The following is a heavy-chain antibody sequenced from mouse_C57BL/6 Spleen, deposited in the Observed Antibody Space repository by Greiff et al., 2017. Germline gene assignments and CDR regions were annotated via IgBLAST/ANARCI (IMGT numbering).Heavy chain of an antibody. Sequence: QVQLQQPGAELVMPGASVKLSCKASGYTFTSYWMHWVKQRPGQGLEWIGEIDPSDSYPNYNQKFKGKSTLTVDKSSSTAYMQLSSRTSEDSALYYCARGTTVAPFANRGQETLVTVSA. V-gene: IGHV1-69*01. CDR3: ARGTTVAPFAN. CDR2: IDPSDSYP. J-gene: IGHJ3*01. CDR1: GYTFTSYW. D-gene: IGHD1-1*01.